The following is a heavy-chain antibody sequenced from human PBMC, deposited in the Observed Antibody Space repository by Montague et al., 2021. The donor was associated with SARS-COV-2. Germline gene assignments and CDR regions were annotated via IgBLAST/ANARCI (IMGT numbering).Heavy chain of an antibody. Sequence: SETLSLTCAVYGGSFSDYYWNWIRQPPGKGLEWIGEINHSGTTNYNPSLKSRPSITVDTSKNQFYLTVNSVTAADSAVYYCARLNGWGIGFLVGVRRQNCYFDVWGHGTLVTVSS. CDR3: ARLNGWGIGFLVGVRRQNCYFDV. J-gene: IGHJ2*01. D-gene: IGHD3-10*02. V-gene: IGHV4-34*01. CDR2: INHSGTT. CDR1: GGSFSDYY.